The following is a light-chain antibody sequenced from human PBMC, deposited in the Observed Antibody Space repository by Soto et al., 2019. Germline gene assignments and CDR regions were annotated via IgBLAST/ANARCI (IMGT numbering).Light chain of an antibody. J-gene: IGKJ1*01. V-gene: IGKV1-5*01. CDR3: QQYHSYWS. CDR1: HSISRW. CDR2: AAS. Sequence: DIQMTQSPSTLSASVGDRVTITCRASHSISRWLAWYQQRPGKAPKLLIYAASSLEIGVPSRFNGSGSGTEFTLTISSLQPDDFATYYCQQYHSYWSFGQGTKVDIK.